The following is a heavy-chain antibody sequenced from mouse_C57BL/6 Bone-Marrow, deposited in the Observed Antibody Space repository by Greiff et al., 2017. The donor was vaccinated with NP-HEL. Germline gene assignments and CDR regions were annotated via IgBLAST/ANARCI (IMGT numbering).Heavy chain of an antibody. CDR2: IYPRSGNT. CDR3: ARSGYGNYGGNAMDY. CDR1: GYTFTSYG. J-gene: IGHJ4*01. V-gene: IGHV1-81*01. Sequence: QVQLQQSGAELARPGASVKLSCKASGYTFTSYGISWVKQRTGQGLEWIGEIYPRSGNTYYNEKFKGKATLTADKSSSTAYMELRSLTSEDSAVYFCARSGYGNYGGNAMDYWGQGTSVTVSS. D-gene: IGHD2-1*01.